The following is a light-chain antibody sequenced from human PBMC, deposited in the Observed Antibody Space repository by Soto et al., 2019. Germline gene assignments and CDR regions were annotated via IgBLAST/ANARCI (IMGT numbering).Light chain of an antibody. J-gene: IGKJ3*01. CDR3: QQYGSSPRFT. Sequence: EIVLTQSPGTLSLSPGERATLACRASQSVRSSSLAWYQQKPGQAPRLLIYGASTRATGIPDRFSGSGSGTDFTLTISRLEPEDFAVYYCQQYGSSPRFTFGPGTKVDIK. V-gene: IGKV3-20*01. CDR1: QSVRSSS. CDR2: GAS.